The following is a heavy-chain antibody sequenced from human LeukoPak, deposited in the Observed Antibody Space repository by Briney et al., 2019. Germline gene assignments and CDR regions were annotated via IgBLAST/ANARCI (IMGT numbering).Heavy chain of an antibody. J-gene: IGHJ4*02. CDR1: GFTFSSYA. Sequence: PGGSLRLSCAASGFTFSSYAMSWVRQVPGKGLEWVSSVSESGGSTYYADSVKGRFTISRDNSKNTLFLHMNSLRAEDTAVYSCAKGYYGSGSYGWFDYWGQGTLVTVSS. V-gene: IGHV3-23*01. D-gene: IGHD3-10*01. CDR3: AKGYYGSGSYGWFDY. CDR2: VSESGGST.